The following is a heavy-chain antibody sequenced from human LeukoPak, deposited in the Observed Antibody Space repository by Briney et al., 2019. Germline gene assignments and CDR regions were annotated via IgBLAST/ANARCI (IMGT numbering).Heavy chain of an antibody. CDR2: MNPNSGNT. D-gene: IGHD6-13*01. J-gene: IGHJ4*02. CDR1: GYTFTSYD. V-gene: IGHV1-8*03. Sequence: GASVKVSCKASGYTFTSYDINWVRQATGQGLERMGWMNPNSGNTGYAQKFQGRVTITRNTSISTAYMELSSLRSEDTAVYYCAREVPFWGSSSKANDYWGQGTLVTVSS. CDR3: AREVPFWGSSSKANDY.